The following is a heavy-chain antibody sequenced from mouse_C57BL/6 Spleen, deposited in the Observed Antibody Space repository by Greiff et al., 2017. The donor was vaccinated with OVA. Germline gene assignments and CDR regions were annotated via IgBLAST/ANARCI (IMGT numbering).Heavy chain of an antibody. CDR1: GYSITSGYD. D-gene: IGHD2-3*01. V-gene: IGHV3-1*01. J-gene: IGHJ3*01. Sequence: VQLQQSGPGMVKPSQSLSLTCTVTGYSITSGYDWNWIRHFPGNKLEWMGYISYSGSTNYNPSLKSRISITHDTSKNHFFLKLNSVTTEDTATYYCARGGAPDGYYVAYWGQGTLVTVSA. CDR2: ISYSGST. CDR3: ARGGAPDGYYVAY.